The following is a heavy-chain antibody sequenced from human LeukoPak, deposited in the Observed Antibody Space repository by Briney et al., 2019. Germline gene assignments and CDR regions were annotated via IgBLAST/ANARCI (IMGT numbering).Heavy chain of an antibody. V-gene: IGHV3-48*04. Sequence: PGGSLRLSCAASGFTFSNYSMNWVRQGPGKGLEWISYISSSSSTIFYADSVKGRFTISRDNAKNSLYLQMNSLRAEDTAVYYCSRDLSPVFGETYYDAFDIWGQGTMVTVSS. D-gene: IGHD1-26*01. CDR3: SRDLSPVFGETYYDAFDI. J-gene: IGHJ3*02. CDR1: GFTFSNYS. CDR2: ISSSSSTI.